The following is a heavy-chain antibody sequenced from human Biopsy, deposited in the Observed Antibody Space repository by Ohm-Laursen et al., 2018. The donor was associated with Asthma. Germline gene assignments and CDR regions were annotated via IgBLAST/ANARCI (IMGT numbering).Heavy chain of an antibody. Sequence: SSVKVSCKASGGTFGRYAISWVRQAPRQGLEWMGGLIPVLGTADYAPMFEGRVTITADESTSTAYLELTSLRFEDTAVYYCARGYSGTDRIVYYYSGMEVWGQGTTVTVSS. J-gene: IGHJ6*02. CDR2: LIPVLGTA. D-gene: IGHD5-12*01. CDR1: GGTFGRYA. V-gene: IGHV1-69*01. CDR3: ARGYSGTDRIVYYYSGMEV.